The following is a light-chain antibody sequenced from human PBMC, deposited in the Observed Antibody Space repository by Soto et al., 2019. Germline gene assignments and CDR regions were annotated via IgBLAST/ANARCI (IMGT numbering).Light chain of an antibody. CDR1: SSDVGGYTY. J-gene: IGLJ2*01. Sequence: ALTQPASVSGSPGQSITISCTGTSSDVGGYTYVSWYQQHPGKAPKLMIYEVSDRPSGVSNRFSGSKSGNTASLTISGLQAEDEADYYCSSYTSSTTVVFGGGTKLTVL. CDR3: SSYTSSTTVV. CDR2: EVS. V-gene: IGLV2-14*01.